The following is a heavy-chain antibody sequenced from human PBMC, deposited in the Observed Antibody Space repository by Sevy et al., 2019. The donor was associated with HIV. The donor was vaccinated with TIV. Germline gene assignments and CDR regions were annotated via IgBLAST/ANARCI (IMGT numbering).Heavy chain of an antibody. Sequence: SETLSLTCTVSGGSISNYYWNWIRQPPGKGLEWIGYIYYSGGTNYNPSLRSRVIMSADTSKNQFSLKLSFVTAADTAMYYCARGNSGSYGWFDPWGQGTLVTVSS. CDR1: GGSISNYY. CDR2: IYYSGGT. J-gene: IGHJ5*02. V-gene: IGHV4-59*01. D-gene: IGHD1-26*01. CDR3: ARGNSGSYGWFDP.